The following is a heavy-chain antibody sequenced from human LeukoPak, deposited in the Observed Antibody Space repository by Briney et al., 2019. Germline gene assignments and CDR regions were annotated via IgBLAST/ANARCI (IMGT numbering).Heavy chain of an antibody. Sequence: SETLSLTCTVSGGSISSSSYYWGWIRQPPGKGLEWIGSIYYSGSTYYNPSLKSRVTISVDTSKNQFSLKLSSVTAADTAVYYCARAMVDTASYYYYYMDVWGKGTTVTVSS. CDR2: IYYSGST. CDR1: GGSISSSSYY. CDR3: ARAMVDTASYYYYYMDV. J-gene: IGHJ6*03. V-gene: IGHV4-39*07. D-gene: IGHD5-18*01.